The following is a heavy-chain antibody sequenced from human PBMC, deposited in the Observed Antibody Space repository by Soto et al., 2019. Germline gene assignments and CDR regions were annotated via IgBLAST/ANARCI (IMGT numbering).Heavy chain of an antibody. CDR1: GDSVSSNSAA. CDR2: TYYRSKWYN. Sequence: SQTLSLTCAISGDSVSSNSAAWNWIRQSPSRGLEWLGRTYYRSKWYNDYAVSVKSRITINPDTSKNQFSLQLNSVTPEDTAVYYCARTRCSSGWYITWFDPWGQGTLVTVSS. J-gene: IGHJ5*02. CDR3: ARTRCSSGWYITWFDP. V-gene: IGHV6-1*01. D-gene: IGHD6-19*01.